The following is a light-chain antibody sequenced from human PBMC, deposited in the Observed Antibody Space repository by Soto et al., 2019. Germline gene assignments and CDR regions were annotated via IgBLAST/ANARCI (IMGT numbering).Light chain of an antibody. CDR2: SDN. Sequence: QSVLTQAPSASGTPGQMVTISCSGRSSNIGNNIVNWYQQLPGTAPKLLIYSDNRRPSGVPDRFSGSKSGTSASLAISGLQSEDEADYYCAAWDDNLSGIVFGSGTKVTVL. CDR3: AAWDDNLSGIV. J-gene: IGLJ1*01. V-gene: IGLV1-44*01. CDR1: SSNIGNNI.